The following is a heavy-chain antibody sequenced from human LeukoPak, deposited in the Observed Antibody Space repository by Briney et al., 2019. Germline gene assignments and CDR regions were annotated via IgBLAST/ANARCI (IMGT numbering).Heavy chain of an antibody. CDR3: ARDRLVGGIAVAGIDY. CDR2: ISAYNGNT. D-gene: IGHD6-19*01. Sequence: ASVKVSCKASGYTFTSYGISWVRQAPGQGLEWMGWISAYNGNTNYAQKLQGRVTMTTDTSTSTAYMELRSLRSDDTAMYYCARDRLVGGIAVAGIDYWGQGTLVTVSS. CDR1: GYTFTSYG. V-gene: IGHV1-18*01. J-gene: IGHJ4*02.